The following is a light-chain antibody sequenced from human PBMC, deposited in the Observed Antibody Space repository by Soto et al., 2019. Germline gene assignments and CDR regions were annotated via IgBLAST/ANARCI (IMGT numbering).Light chain of an antibody. CDR1: ESVRDE. Sequence: EAVLTQSPATMSLSPGDRATLSCRASESVRDELGWYQQKPGQAPRLLIFDSSNRATDIPARFSGSGYGTDFTLSISSLEPEDFAVYYCQQRLSWPITFGQGTRLEIK. V-gene: IGKV3-11*01. CDR3: QQRLSWPIT. CDR2: DSS. J-gene: IGKJ5*01.